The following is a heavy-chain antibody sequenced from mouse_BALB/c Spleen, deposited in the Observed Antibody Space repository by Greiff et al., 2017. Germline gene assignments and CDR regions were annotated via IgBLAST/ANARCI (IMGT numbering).Heavy chain of an antibody. D-gene: IGHD2-10*01. J-gene: IGHJ3*01. CDR2: IWAGGST. CDR1: GFSLTSYG. V-gene: IGHV2-9*02. Sequence: VKVVESGPGLVAPSQSLSITCTVSGFSLTSYGVHWVRQPPGKGLEWLGVIWAGGSTNYNSALMSRLSISKDNSKSQVFLKMNSLQTDDTAMYYCARDAYYGNYVGFAYWGQGTLVTVSA. CDR3: ARDAYYGNYVGFAY.